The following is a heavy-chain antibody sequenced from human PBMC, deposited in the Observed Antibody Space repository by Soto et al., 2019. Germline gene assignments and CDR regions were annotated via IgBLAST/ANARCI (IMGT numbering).Heavy chain of an antibody. CDR1: GFSVTANY. J-gene: IGHJ4*02. D-gene: IGHD5-12*01. Sequence: EVQVVESGGGLIQPGGSLRLSCEVSGFSVTANYMSWVRQAPEKGLEWVSVIYSGGSTYYVDSVKGRFSISRDISKNTLHLQMNSLRAEDTAVYYCHGYGYWGQGTLVTVSS. CDR2: IYSGGST. V-gene: IGHV3-53*01. CDR3: HGYGY.